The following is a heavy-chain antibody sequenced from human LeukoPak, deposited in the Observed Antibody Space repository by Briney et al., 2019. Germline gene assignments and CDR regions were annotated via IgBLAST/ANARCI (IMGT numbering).Heavy chain of an antibody. J-gene: IGHJ3*02. CDR2: IKEDESEK. V-gene: IGHV3-7*01. CDR3: ARLRAFDI. CDR1: GSTFRSHW. Sequence: GGSLRLSCIVSGSTFRSHWMSWVRQAPGKGLEWVANIKEDESEKYYVDSVKGQFTISRDNAKNSLYLQMNSLRAEDTAVYYCARLRAFDIWGQGTMVTVSS.